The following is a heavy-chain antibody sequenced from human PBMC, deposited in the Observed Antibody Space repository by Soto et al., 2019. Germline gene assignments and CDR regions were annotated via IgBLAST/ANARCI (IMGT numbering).Heavy chain of an antibody. D-gene: IGHD3-10*01. Sequence: ITLKESGPTLVQPTQALTLTCTFSGFSLSTSGVGVGWIRQPPGKALEWLALIYWDDDKRYSPSLKSRLTITKDTSKNQRGLTTTNMDPVDTATYYCAHGRFGEQPVSWFDPWGQGTLVTVSS. J-gene: IGHJ5*02. CDR3: AHGRFGEQPVSWFDP. CDR2: IYWDDDK. CDR1: GFSLSTSGVG. V-gene: IGHV2-5*02.